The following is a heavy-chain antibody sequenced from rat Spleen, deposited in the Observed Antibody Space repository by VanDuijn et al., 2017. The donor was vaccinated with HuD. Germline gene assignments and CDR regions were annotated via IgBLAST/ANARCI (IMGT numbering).Heavy chain of an antibody. CDR3: TRRPNSGYYFDY. CDR2: ISPSGGST. D-gene: IGHD4-3*01. Sequence: EVQLVESDGGLVQPGRSLKLSCAASGFTFSDYGMAWVRQAPTKGLEWVATISPSGGSTFYRDSVKGRFTISRDNAKSTLYLQMNSLRSEDTATYYCTRRPNSGYYFDYWGQGVMVTVSS. CDR1: GFTFSDYG. J-gene: IGHJ2*01. V-gene: IGHV5-29*01.